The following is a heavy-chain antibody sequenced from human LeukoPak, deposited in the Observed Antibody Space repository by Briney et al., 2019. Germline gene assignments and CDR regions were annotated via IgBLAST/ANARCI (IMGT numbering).Heavy chain of an antibody. CDR1: GITFSNHW. CDR3: ARGPTSIGGAGKGYFDS. Sequence: PGGSLRLSCAASGITFSNHWMHWVRQVPGKGPVWVSRINGDGSTTEYADSVRGRFTISRDNAKNTLYLQMNSLRAEDTAVYYCARGPTSIGGAGKGYFDSWGPGTLVTVSS. J-gene: IGHJ4*02. V-gene: IGHV3-74*03. D-gene: IGHD6-13*01. CDR2: INGDGSTT.